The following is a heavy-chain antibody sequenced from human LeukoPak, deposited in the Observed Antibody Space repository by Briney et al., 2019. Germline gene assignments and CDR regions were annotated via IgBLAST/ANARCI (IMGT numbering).Heavy chain of an antibody. CDR2: IYYSAST. CDR3: ARDDAVTAILAHWYFDL. V-gene: IGHV4-39*07. CDR1: GGSISSSSYY. Sequence: SETLSLTCTVSGGSISSSSYYWGWIRQPPGKGLEWVGSIYYSASTYYNPSLKSRVTISVDTSKNQFSLKLSSVTAADTAVYYCARDDAVTAILAHWYFDLWGRGTLVTVSS. D-gene: IGHD2-21*02. J-gene: IGHJ2*01.